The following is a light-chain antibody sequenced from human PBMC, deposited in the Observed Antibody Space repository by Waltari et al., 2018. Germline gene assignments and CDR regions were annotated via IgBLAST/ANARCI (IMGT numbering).Light chain of an antibody. CDR3: QTGGHGTWV. CDR2: VNSDGSH. J-gene: IGLJ3*02. Sequence: QLVLTQSPSASASLGASVNLTCTLSSGPSTNIIAWLQQQPEKGPRYLMNVNSDGSHNKGVGIPDRFSGSSSGAERYLTISSLQSEDEADYYCQTGGHGTWVFGGGTRLTVL. V-gene: IGLV4-69*01. CDR1: SGPSTNI.